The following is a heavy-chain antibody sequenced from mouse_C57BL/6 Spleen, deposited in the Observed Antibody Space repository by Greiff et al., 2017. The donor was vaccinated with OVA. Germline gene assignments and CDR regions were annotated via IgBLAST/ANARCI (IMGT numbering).Heavy chain of an antibody. CDR3: ARGEREYFDY. J-gene: IGHJ2*01. V-gene: IGHV1-63*01. CDR1: GYTFTNYW. Sequence: QVHVKQSGAELVRPGTSVKMSCKASGYTFTNYWIGWAKQRPGHGLEWIGDIYPGGGYTNYNEKFKGKATLTADKSSSTAYMQFSSLTSEDSAIYYCARGEREYFDYWGQGTTLTVSS. CDR2: IYPGGGYT.